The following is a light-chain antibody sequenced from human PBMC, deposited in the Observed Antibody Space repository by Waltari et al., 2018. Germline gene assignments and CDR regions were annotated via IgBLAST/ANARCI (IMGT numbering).Light chain of an antibody. CDR1: NSHMASNS. V-gene: IGLV1-44*01. CDR3: AAWDDSLNGVV. J-gene: IGLJ2*01. CDR2: SSD. Sequence: QSVLTQPPSASGTPGHRVTVSCSGINSHMASNSVSWYQQLPGTAPKLLIYSSDKRPSGVPDRFSGSMSGTSASLAISGLQSDDEADYYCAAWDDSLNGVVFGGGTKLTVL.